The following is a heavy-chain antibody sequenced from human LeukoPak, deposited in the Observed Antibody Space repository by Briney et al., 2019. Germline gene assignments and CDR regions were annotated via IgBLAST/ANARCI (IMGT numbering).Heavy chain of an antibody. D-gene: IGHD6-19*01. V-gene: IGHV1-18*01. CDR2: ISAYNGNT. Sequence: ASVKVSCKASGYTFTSYGISWVRQAPGQGLEWMGWISAYNGNTNYAQKLQGRVTMTTDTSTSTAYMELRSLRSDDTAAYYCARDWQPGYSSGWYSGWGQGTLVTVSS. J-gene: IGHJ4*02. CDR3: ARDWQPGYSSGWYSG. CDR1: GYTFTSYG.